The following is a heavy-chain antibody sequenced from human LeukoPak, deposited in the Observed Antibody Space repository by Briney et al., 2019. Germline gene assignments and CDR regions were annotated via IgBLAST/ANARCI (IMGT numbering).Heavy chain of an antibody. J-gene: IGHJ4*02. CDR3: ARRSTGYSGYDPFDY. D-gene: IGHD5-12*01. Sequence: VSVKVSCKASGYTFTSYGISWVRQAPGQGREWMGWISAYNGNTNYAQKLQGRVTMTTDTSTSTAYMELRSLRSDDTAVYYCARRSTGYSGYDPFDYWGQGTLVTVSS. CDR2: ISAYNGNT. V-gene: IGHV1-18*01. CDR1: GYTFTSYG.